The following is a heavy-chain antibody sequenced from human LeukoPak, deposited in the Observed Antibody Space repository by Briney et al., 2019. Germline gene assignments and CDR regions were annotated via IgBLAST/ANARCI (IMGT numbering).Heavy chain of an antibody. V-gene: IGHV3-23*01. CDR2: ISRSGGTT. CDR1: GFTFSSYD. D-gene: IGHD2-15*01. J-gene: IGHJ6*03. Sequence: PGGSLRLSCAASGFTFSSYDMTWVRQTPGKGLVWVALISRSGGTTYYADSVKGRFTISRDNSKNTLYLQMNSLIAEDTAEYYCAKRGGTESFYYYYYMDVWGKGTTVTVSS. CDR3: AKRGGTESFYYYYYMDV.